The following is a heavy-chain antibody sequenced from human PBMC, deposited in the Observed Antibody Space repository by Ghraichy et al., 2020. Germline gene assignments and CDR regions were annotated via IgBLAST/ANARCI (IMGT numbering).Heavy chain of an antibody. J-gene: IGHJ4*02. D-gene: IGHD6-19*01. V-gene: IGHV3-30*04. Sequence: GGSLRLSCAASGFTFSSYAMHWVRQAPGKGLEWVAVISYDGSNKYYADSVKGRFTISRDNSKNTLYLQMNSLRAEDTAVYYCASPSGSGQWLVRPDYWGQGTLVTVSS. CDR1: GFTFSSYA. CDR2: ISYDGSNK. CDR3: ASPSGSGQWLVRPDY.